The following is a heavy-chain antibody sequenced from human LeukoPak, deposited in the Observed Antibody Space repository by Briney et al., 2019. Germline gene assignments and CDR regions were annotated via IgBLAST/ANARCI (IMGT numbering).Heavy chain of an antibody. CDR1: EYTFTSYY. CDR2: INPSGAST. J-gene: IGHJ4*02. D-gene: IGHD3-3*01. CDR3: ATRNAMDYDFWSGPTDY. Sequence: ASVKVSCKASEYTFTSYYMHWVRQAPGQGLAWMGIINPSGASTNYAQKFQGRVTMTRDTSTSTVYMELSSLRSEDTAVYYCATRNAMDYDFWSGPTDYWGQGTLVTVSS. V-gene: IGHV1-46*01.